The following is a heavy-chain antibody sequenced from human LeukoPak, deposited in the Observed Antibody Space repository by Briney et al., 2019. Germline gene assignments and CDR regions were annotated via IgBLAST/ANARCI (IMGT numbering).Heavy chain of an antibody. J-gene: IGHJ4*02. CDR2: IIPIFGTA. D-gene: IGHD3-22*01. Sequence: TVKVSCKASGGTFISYAISWVRQAPGQGLEWMGRIIPIFGTANYAQKFQGRVTITTDESTSTAYMELSSLRSEDTAVYYCARARYYDSSGYLDYWGQGTLVTVSS. V-gene: IGHV1-69*05. CDR1: GGTFISYA. CDR3: ARARYYDSSGYLDY.